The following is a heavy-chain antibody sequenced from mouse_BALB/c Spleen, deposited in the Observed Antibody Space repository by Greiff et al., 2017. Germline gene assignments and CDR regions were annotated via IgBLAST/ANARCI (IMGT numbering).Heavy chain of an antibody. CDR2: INPYNDGT. Sequence: VQLQQSGPELVKPGASVKMSCKASGYTFTSYVMHWVKQKPGQGLEWIGYINPYNDGTKYNEKFKGKATLTSDKSSSTAYMELSSLTSEDSAVYYCARWGGYDGYYYAMDYWGQGTSVTVSS. D-gene: IGHD2-2*01. CDR3: ARWGGYDGYYYAMDY. CDR1: GYTFTSYV. V-gene: IGHV1-14*01. J-gene: IGHJ4*01.